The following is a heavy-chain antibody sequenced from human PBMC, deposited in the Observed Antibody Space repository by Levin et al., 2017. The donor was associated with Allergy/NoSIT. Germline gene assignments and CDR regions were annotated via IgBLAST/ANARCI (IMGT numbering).Heavy chain of an antibody. J-gene: IGHJ6*02. D-gene: IGHD2-8*01. CDR2: MNLKSGNT. CDR1: GHTFSSFD. V-gene: IGHV1-8*01. CDR3: ATGAEFGVNDYGMDV. Sequence: GESLKISCKAPGHTFSSFDINWVRQASGQGLEWMGWMNLKSGNTGFAQKFQGRVTMTRHASMPTVYMELNRLTAQDTAVYYCATGAEFGVNDYGMDVWGQGTPVTVSS.